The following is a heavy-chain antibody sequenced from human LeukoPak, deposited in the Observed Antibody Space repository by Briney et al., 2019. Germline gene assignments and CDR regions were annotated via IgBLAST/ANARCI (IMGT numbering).Heavy chain of an antibody. CDR2: IKEEGSEE. CDR1: GFTFRKHW. V-gene: IGHV3-7*01. D-gene: IGHD5-24*01. CDR3: ARELSGDVIDS. Sequence: PGGSLRLSCVGSGFTFRKHWMTWVRQAPGKGLEWVANIKEEGSEENYVDSVKGRFTIYRDNAKKSVYLRINSLRAEDTAVYYCARELSGDVIDSWGQGPLVTVSS. J-gene: IGHJ5*01.